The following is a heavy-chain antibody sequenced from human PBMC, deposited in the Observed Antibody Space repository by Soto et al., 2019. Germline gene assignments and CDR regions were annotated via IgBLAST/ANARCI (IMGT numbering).Heavy chain of an antibody. V-gene: IGHV3-30*18. CDR1: GFTFSTFG. CDR2: ISSDGSIK. Sequence: QVQLVESGGGVVQPGRSLRLSCAVSGFTFSTFGMHWVRQAPGKELEWVAVISSDGSIKYYVDSVKGRFTISRDNSKNTLYLQMNILRAEDTAVYYCAKDRPYIGSYWGQGTLVTGSS. J-gene: IGHJ4*02. D-gene: IGHD1-26*01. CDR3: AKDRPYIGSY.